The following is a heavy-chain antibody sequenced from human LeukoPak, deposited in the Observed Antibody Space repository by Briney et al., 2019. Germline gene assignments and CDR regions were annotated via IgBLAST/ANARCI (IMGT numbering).Heavy chain of an antibody. CDR3: ARADSGGDSSGYKWFDP. CDR1: GYTFSSYY. Sequence: RASVKVSCKASGYTFSSYYMHWVRQAPGQGLEWMGIINPSGGSTSYAHKFQGRVTMTRDTSTSTVYMELSNLRPEDTAVYYCARADSGGDSSGYKWFDPWGQGTLVTVSS. CDR2: INPSGGST. V-gene: IGHV1-46*01. D-gene: IGHD3-22*01. J-gene: IGHJ5*02.